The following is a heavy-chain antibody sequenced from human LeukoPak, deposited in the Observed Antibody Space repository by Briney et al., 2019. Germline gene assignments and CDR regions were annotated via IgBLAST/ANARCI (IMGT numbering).Heavy chain of an antibody. V-gene: IGHV3-74*01. CDR1: GFTLSRYG. D-gene: IGHD4/OR15-4a*01. J-gene: IGHJ4*02. CDR3: ARGTLVVTERFDN. CDR2: INSEGSST. Sequence: GGSLRLSCAASGFTLSRYGMNWVRQAPGKGLVWVSRINSEGSSTTYADSVKGRFTISRDNAKNTLILQMGNLRVEDMAVYYCARGTLVVTERFDNWGQGTLVTVSS.